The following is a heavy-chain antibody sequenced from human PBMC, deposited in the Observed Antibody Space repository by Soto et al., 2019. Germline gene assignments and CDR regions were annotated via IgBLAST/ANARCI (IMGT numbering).Heavy chain of an antibody. J-gene: IGHJ3*02. V-gene: IGHV4-4*02. D-gene: IGHD3-10*01. CDR2: IYHSGST. CDR3: ARPYGSGNSQAFDI. CDR1: GGSISSSNW. Sequence: SETLSLTCAVSGGSISSSNWWSWVRQPPGKGLEWIGEIYHSGSTNYNPSLKSRVTISVDKSKNQFSLKLSSVTAADTAVYYCARPYGSGNSQAFDIWGQGTMVTVSS.